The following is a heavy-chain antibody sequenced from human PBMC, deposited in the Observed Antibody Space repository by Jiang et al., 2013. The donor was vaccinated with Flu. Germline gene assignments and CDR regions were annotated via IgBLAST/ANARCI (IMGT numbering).Heavy chain of an antibody. D-gene: IGHD2-2*01. Sequence: CKASGYTFTSYYMHWVRQAPGQGLEWMGIINPSGGSTSYAQKFQGRVTMTRDTSTSTVYMELSSLRSEDTAVYYCARDPSYCSSTSCYLAYWGQGTLVTVSS. V-gene: IGHV1-46*01. CDR3: ARDPSYCSSTSCYLAY. J-gene: IGHJ4*02. CDR2: INPSGGST. CDR1: GYTFTSYY.